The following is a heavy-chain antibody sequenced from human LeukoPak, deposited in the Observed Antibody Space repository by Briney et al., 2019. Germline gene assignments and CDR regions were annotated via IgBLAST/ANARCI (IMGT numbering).Heavy chain of an antibody. V-gene: IGHV1-18*01. CDR2: ISAFNGNT. D-gene: IGHD3-10*01. CDR3: AREDTMVRGVIIFDY. Sequence: ASVMVSCKVSTDTLTSYGINWMRQAPGQGLEWMGWISAFNGNTNYAQKFHDRVTMTTDTSTSTAYMELRTLTSDDTAVYYCAREDTMVRGVIIFDYWGQGTLVTVSS. CDR1: TDTLTSYG. J-gene: IGHJ4*02.